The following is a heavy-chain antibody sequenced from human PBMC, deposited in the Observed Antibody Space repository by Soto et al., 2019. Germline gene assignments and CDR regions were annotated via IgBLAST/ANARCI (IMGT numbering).Heavy chain of an antibody. J-gene: IGHJ4*02. Sequence: QVQLQESGPGLVKPSQTLSLTCTVSGGSISSGGYYWSWIRQHPGKGLERIGYIYYSGSTYYNPSLKSRVTISVDTSKNQFSLKLSSVTAADTAVYYCARGLRSSGWYPPFDYWGQGTLVTVSS. V-gene: IGHV4-31*03. CDR1: GGSISSGGYY. CDR3: ARGLRSSGWYPPFDY. CDR2: IYYSGST. D-gene: IGHD6-19*01.